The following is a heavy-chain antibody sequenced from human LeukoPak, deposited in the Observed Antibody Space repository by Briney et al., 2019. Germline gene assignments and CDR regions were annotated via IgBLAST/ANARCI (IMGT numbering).Heavy chain of an antibody. CDR3: ARERRDGYKVYFDY. J-gene: IGHJ4*02. CDR1: GGSISSYY. D-gene: IGHD5-24*01. Sequence: SETLSLTCIVSGGSISSYYWSWIRQPPGKGLEWIGYVYYSGSTNYNPSLKSRVTISVDTSKNQFSLRLSSVTAADTAVYYCARERRDGYKVYFDYWGQGTLVTVSS. V-gene: IGHV4-59*01. CDR2: VYYSGST.